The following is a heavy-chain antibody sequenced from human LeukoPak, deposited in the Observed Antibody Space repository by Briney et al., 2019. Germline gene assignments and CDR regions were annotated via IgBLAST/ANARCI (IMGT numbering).Heavy chain of an antibody. Sequence: GGSLRLSCAASGFIFSSYWMNWVRQAPGKGLEWVANIKQDGSEKYYVGSVKGRFTISRDNAKNSLYLQMNSLRVEDTAVYYCATETNYDSSGWLCYWGQGTLVTVSS. CDR3: ATETNYDSSGWLCY. J-gene: IGHJ4*02. CDR1: GFIFSSYW. D-gene: IGHD3-22*01. CDR2: IKQDGSEK. V-gene: IGHV3-7*03.